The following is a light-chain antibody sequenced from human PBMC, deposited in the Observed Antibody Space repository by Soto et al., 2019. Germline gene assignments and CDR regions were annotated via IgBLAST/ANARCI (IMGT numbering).Light chain of an antibody. CDR1: SRDVGSYNR. Sequence: QSALTQPPSVSGSPGQSVTISCTGTSRDVGSYNRVSWYQQPPGTAPKLMIYEVSNRPSGVPDRFSGSKSGNTASLTISGLQAEDEADYYCSLYTSSSVVFGGGTKLTVL. CDR3: SLYTSSSVV. CDR2: EVS. V-gene: IGLV2-18*01. J-gene: IGLJ2*01.